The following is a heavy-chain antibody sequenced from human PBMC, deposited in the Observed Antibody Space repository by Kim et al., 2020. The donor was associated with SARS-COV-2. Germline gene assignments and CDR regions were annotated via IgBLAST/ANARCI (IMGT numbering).Heavy chain of an antibody. CDR1: GFTFSSYE. Sequence: GGSLRLSCAASGFTFSSYEMNWVRQAPGKGLEWVSYISSSGSTIYYADSVKGRFTISRDNAKNSLYLQMNSLRAEDTAVYYCARGPTHYDFWSGYFDYWGQGTLVTVSS. D-gene: IGHD3-3*01. V-gene: IGHV3-48*03. CDR2: ISSSGSTI. CDR3: ARGPTHYDFWSGYFDY. J-gene: IGHJ4*02.